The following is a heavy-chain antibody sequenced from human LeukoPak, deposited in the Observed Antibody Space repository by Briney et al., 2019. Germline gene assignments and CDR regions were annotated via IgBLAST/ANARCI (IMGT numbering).Heavy chain of an antibody. J-gene: IGHJ3*02. Sequence: SQTLSLTCTVSGGSISSGDYYWSWIRQPPGKGLEWIGYIYYSGSTYYNPPLKSRVTISVDTSKNQFSLKLSSVTAADTAVYYCAREPGVGATIPIGAFDIWGQGTMVTVSS. D-gene: IGHD1-26*01. CDR1: GGSISSGDYY. V-gene: IGHV4-30-4*08. CDR2: IYYSGST. CDR3: AREPGVGATIPIGAFDI.